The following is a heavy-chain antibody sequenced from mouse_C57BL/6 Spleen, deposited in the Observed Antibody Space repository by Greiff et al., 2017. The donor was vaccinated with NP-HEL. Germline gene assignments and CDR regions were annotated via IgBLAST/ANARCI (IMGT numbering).Heavy chain of an antibody. V-gene: IGHV5-17*01. Sequence: EVKLVESGGGLVKPGGSLKLSCAASGFTFSDYGMHWVRQAPEKGLEWVAYISSGSSTIYYADTVKGRFTISRDNAKNTLFLQMTSLRSEDTAMYYCARRNWYYFDYWGQGTTLTVSS. D-gene: IGHD4-1*01. CDR1: GFTFSDYG. J-gene: IGHJ2*01. CDR2: ISSGSSTI. CDR3: ARRNWYYFDY.